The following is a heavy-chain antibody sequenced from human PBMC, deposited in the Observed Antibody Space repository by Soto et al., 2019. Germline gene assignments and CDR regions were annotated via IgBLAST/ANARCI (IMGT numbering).Heavy chain of an antibody. J-gene: IGHJ6*02. CDR2: ISGSGGST. V-gene: IGHV3-23*01. CDR1: GFTFSSYA. Sequence: GGSLRLSCAASGFTFSSYAMSWVRQAPGKGLEWVSAISGSGGSTYYADSVKGRFTISRDNSKNTLYLQMNSLRAEDTAVYYCARGYVLRFLEWSPGRGMDVWGQGTTVTVSS. D-gene: IGHD3-3*01. CDR3: ARGYVLRFLEWSPGRGMDV.